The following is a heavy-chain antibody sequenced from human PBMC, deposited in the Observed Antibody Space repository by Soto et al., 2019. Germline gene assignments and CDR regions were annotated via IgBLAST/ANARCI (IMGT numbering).Heavy chain of an antibody. CDR1: GFTVSSNY. J-gene: IGHJ4*02. V-gene: IGHV3-53*01. CDR3: ARNYYDSSGGFDY. CDR2: IYSGGST. Sequence: EVQLVESGGGLIQPGGSLRLSCAASGFTVSSNYMSWVRQAPGKGLEWVSVIYSGGSTYYADFVKGRFTISRDNSKNTLYLQMNSMRAEDRAVYYCARNYYDSSGGFDYWGQGTLVTVSS. D-gene: IGHD3-22*01.